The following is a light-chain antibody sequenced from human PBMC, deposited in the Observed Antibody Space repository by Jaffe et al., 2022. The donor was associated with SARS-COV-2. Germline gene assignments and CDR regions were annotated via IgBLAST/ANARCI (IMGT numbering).Light chain of an antibody. Sequence: QSALTQPRSVSGSPGQSVTISCTGTSSDVGGYNYVSWYQQHPGKAPKLMIYDVSKRPSGVPDRFSGSKSGNTASLTISGLQAEDEADYCCCSYAGSYTPLVFGGGTKLTVL. CDR1: SSDVGGYNY. V-gene: IGLV2-11*01. J-gene: IGLJ2*01. CDR3: CSYAGSYTPLV. CDR2: DVS.